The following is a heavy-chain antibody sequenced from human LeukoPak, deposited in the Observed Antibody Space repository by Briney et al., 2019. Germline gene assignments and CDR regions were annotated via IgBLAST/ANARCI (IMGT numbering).Heavy chain of an antibody. V-gene: IGHV3-11*05. D-gene: IGHD5-12*01. CDR3: STEETGYDRDHHDY. J-gene: IGHJ4*02. CDR2: ISTSGSYT. Sequence: GGSLRLSCAAPGFILSDYYMSWVRQAPGKGLEWVSYISTSGSYTNYADSVKGRFTISRDSGKNSISLQMSRLRAEDTAFYYCSTEETGYDRDHHDYWGQGVLVTVSS. CDR1: GFILSDYY.